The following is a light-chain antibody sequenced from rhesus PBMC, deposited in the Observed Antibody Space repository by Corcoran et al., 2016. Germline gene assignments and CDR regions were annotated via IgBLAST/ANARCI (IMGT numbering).Light chain of an antibody. Sequence: DIQMTQSPSSLSASVGDRVTITCRASQGISSWLAWYQQKAGKAPKLLIYKASSLQSGVPSKFRGSGARTDFTITSSSLQPEEFATYYCQQYNSAPLTFGGGTKVEIK. CDR2: KAS. V-gene: IGKV1-21*01. CDR3: QQYNSAPLT. J-gene: IGKJ4*01. CDR1: QGISSW.